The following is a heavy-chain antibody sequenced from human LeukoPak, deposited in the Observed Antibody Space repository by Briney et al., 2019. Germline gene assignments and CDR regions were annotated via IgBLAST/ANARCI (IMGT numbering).Heavy chain of an antibody. J-gene: IGHJ4*02. D-gene: IGHD3-22*01. CDR1: GYTFTGYY. Sequence: PEASVKVSCKASGYTFTGYYMHWVRQAPGQGLEWMGRINPNSGGTNYAQKLQGRVTMTTDTSTSTAYMELRSLRSDDTAVYYCARLRYYYDSSGPAPFDYWGQGTLVTVSS. CDR3: ARLRYYYDSSGPAPFDY. V-gene: IGHV1-2*06. CDR2: INPNSGGT.